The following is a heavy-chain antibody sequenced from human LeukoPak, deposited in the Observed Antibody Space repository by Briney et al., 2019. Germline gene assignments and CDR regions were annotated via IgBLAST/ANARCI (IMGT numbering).Heavy chain of an antibody. CDR2: ISGSGGST. V-gene: IGHV3-23*01. CDR3: AKASVTTVIRGAFDI. CDR1: GFTFSSDA. J-gene: IGHJ3*02. Sequence: GGSLRLSCAASGFTFSSDAMSWVSQAPGKGVEWVSAISGSGGSTYYAASLNGLFPLSSDNSTHTLYLQMTSLRAEDTAVYYCAKASVTTVIRGAFDIWGQGTMVTVSS. D-gene: IGHD4-17*01.